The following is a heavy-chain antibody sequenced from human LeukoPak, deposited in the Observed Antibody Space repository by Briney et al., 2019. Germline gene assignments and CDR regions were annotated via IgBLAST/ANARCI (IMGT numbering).Heavy chain of an antibody. Sequence: SGGSLRLSCEASGFTFRSYWMHWVRQAPGKGLVWVSRINGDGSSTSYAGSVKGRFTISRDNAKNSLYLQMNSLRAEDTAVYYCARDWRDGYNQGIDYWGQGTLVTVSS. CDR3: ARDWRDGYNQGIDY. V-gene: IGHV3-74*01. CDR1: GFTFRSYW. D-gene: IGHD5-24*01. CDR2: INGDGSST. J-gene: IGHJ4*02.